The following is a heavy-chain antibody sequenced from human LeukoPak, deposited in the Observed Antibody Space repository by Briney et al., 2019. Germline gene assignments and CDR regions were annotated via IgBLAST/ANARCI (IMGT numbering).Heavy chain of an antibody. CDR2: IWYDGSNK. V-gene: IGHV3-33*01. J-gene: IGHJ3*02. CDR1: GFTFSSYG. CDR3: ARVQGVVTAIVDDDAFDI. D-gene: IGHD2-21*02. Sequence: GRTLRLSCAASGFTFSSYGMHWVRQPPGKGLEWVAVIWYDGSNKYYADFVKGRFTISRDNSKNTLYLQMSSLRAEDTAVYYCARVQGVVTAIVDDDAFDIWGQGTMVTVSS.